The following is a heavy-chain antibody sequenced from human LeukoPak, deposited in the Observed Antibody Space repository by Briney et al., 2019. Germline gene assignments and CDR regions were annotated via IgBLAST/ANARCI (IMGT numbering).Heavy chain of an antibody. Sequence: GGSLRLSCAASGFTFSSYWMAWVRQAAGKRLEWVANINQDQSQKNYVDSVKGRFTISRDNAKNSVYLQMNSLRAEDTAVYYCVRRGSVWGDYWGQGTLVTVSS. V-gene: IGHV3-7*01. CDR1: GFTFSSYW. D-gene: IGHD3-10*01. J-gene: IGHJ4*02. CDR2: INQDQSQK. CDR3: VRRGSVWGDY.